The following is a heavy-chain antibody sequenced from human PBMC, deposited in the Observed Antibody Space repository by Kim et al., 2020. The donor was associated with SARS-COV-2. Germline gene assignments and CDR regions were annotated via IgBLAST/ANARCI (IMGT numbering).Heavy chain of an antibody. CDR2: INGGNGNT. Sequence: ASVKVSCNASGYTFINYAMHWVRQAPGQWLEWIGGINGGNGNTQYSQKFQGRVTITRDTSASTAYMEVNSLRSEDTAVYYFARGVPIGSGDYVVYWGQGT. CDR3: ARGVPIGSGDYVVY. CDR1: GYTFINYA. V-gene: IGHV1-3*01. D-gene: IGHD3-10*01. J-gene: IGHJ4*02.